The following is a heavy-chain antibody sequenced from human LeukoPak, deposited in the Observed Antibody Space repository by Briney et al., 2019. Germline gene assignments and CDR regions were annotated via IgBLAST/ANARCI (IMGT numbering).Heavy chain of an antibody. CDR2: MNPNSGNT. J-gene: IGHJ6*04. V-gene: IGHV1-8*02. D-gene: IGHD5-12*01. Sequence: ASVKVSCKASGYTFTGYYMHWVRQATGQGLEWMGWMNPNSGNTGYAQKFQGRVTMTRNTSISTAYMELSSLRSEDTAVYYCAGVRGLRHRNFLDVWGKGTTVTISS. CDR1: GYTFTGYY. CDR3: AGVRGLRHRNFLDV.